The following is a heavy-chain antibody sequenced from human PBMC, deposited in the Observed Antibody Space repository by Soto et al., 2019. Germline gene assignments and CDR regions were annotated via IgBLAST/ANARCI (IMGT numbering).Heavy chain of an antibody. J-gene: IGHJ6*02. Sequence: YLSIPLPCALSRCSIRSGHYYWRQIRQPPGKGLEWSGNIDCSGNTYYIPFLRSRLIRSIYTSKTQFSLKVGSVPAADTAVYYCGSTALYGMDVWGPGTTVPVSS. CDR2: IDCSGNT. CDR3: GSTALYGMDV. D-gene: IGHD2-21*02. CDR1: RCSIRSGHYY. V-gene: IGHV4-30-4*01.